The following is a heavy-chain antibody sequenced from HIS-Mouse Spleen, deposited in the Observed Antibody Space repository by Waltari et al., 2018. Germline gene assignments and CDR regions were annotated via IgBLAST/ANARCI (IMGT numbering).Heavy chain of an antibody. CDR2: INHSGRT. V-gene: IGHV4-34*01. Sequence: QVQLQQWGAGLLKHSETLSLTCAVYGGSFSGYYWSWIREPPGKGVAWFGEINHSGRTNYNPSLKSRVTISVDTSKSQFSLKLSSVTAADTAVYYCARGKGSSSWYYFDYWGQGTLVTVSS. D-gene: IGHD6-13*01. CDR3: ARGKGSSSWYYFDY. J-gene: IGHJ4*02. CDR1: GGSFSGYY.